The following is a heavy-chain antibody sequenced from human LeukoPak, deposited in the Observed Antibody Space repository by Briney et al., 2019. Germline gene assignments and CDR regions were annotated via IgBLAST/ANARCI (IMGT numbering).Heavy chain of an antibody. CDR3: AREPPSSYDSSGYYGY. CDR2: INPNSGGT. D-gene: IGHD3-22*01. V-gene: IGHV1-2*02. J-gene: IGHJ4*02. Sequence: ASVKVSCKASGYTFTGYYMHWVRQAPGQGLEWMGWINPNSGGTNYAQKFQGRVTMTRGTSISTAYMELSRLRSDDTAVYYCAREPPSSYDSSGYYGYWGQGTLVTVSS. CDR1: GYTFTGYY.